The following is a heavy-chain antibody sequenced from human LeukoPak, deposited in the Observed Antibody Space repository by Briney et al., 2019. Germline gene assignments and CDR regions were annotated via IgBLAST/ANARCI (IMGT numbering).Heavy chain of an antibody. D-gene: IGHD1-26*01. V-gene: IGHV3-23*01. CDR3: AKSQNSGSPMGFDY. CDR2: ISGSGGST. Sequence: PGGSLRLSCAASGFTFSSYAMSWVRQAPGKGLEWVSAISGSGGSTYYADSVKGRFTISIDNSKNTLYLQMNSLRAEGTAVYYCAKSQNSGSPMGFDYWGQGTLVTVSS. CDR1: GFTFSSYA. J-gene: IGHJ4*02.